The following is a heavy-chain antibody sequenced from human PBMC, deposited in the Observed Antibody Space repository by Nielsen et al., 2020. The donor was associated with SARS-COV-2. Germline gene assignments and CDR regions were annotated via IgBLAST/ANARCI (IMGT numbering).Heavy chain of an antibody. CDR3: ARAPDIVLLPTAIPI. Sequence: SETLSLTCTVSGGSISSGDYHWTWIRQPAGKGLEWIGRVFATGSTSSNPSLKSRVTISIDTSKNKFSLKLKFVTAADTAVYYCARAPDIVLLPTAIPIWGQGTMVPVSS. CDR2: VFATGST. CDR1: GGSISSGDYH. D-gene: IGHD2-2*01. J-gene: IGHJ3*02. V-gene: IGHV4-61*02.